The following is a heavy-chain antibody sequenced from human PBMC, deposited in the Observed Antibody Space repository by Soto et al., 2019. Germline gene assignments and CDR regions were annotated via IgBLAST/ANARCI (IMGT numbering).Heavy chain of an antibody. D-gene: IGHD1-1*01. V-gene: IGHV4-59*01. CDR2: IYYSGST. Sequence: SETLSLTCTVSGGSISSYYWSWIRQPPGKGLEWIGYIYYSGSTNYNPSLKSRVTISVDTSKNQFSLKLSSVTAADTAVYYCVRDGRATGTTRSYYYGMDVWGQGTTVTVSS. J-gene: IGHJ6*02. CDR1: GGSISSYY. CDR3: VRDGRATGTTRSYYYGMDV.